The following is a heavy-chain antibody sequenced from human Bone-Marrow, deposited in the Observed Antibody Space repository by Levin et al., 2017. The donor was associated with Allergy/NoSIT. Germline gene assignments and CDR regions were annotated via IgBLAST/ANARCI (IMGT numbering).Heavy chain of an antibody. CDR1: GFTFSSYW. V-gene: IGHV3-74*01. J-gene: IGHJ6*02. D-gene: IGHD4-11*01. CDR3: ASYSIAYGMDV. CDR2: INSDGSST. Sequence: ASVKVSCAASGFTFSSYWMHWVRQAPGKGLVWVSRINSDGSSTSYADSVKGRFTISRDNAKNTLYLQMNSLRAEDTAVYYCASYSIAYGMDVWGQGTTVTVSS.